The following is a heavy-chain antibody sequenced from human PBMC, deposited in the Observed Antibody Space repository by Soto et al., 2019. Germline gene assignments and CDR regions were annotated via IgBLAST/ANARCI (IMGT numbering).Heavy chain of an antibody. J-gene: IGHJ5*02. D-gene: IGHD1-1*01. CDR3: AKDPWNNWSGLFDP. V-gene: IGHV3-23*01. Sequence: GGSLRLSCVASGFTFSDYAMSWVRQAPGKGLEWVSGISSGGGSPYNADSVKGRFTISRDSSQSTVYLQMNSLRDEDTAVYYCAKDPWNNWSGLFDPWGQGTLVTVSS. CDR1: GFTFSDYA. CDR2: ISSGGGSP.